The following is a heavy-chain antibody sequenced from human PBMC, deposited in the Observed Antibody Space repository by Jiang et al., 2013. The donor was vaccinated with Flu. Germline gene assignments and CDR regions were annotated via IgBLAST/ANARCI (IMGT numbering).Heavy chain of an antibody. V-gene: IGHV1-24*01. Sequence: SGAEVKKPGASVKVSCKVSGYTLTELSMHWVRQAPGKGLEWVGGFDPEDDETIYAQKFQGRVTMTEDTSTDTAYMELSSLRSEDTAVYYCATGPAGAMVRWYYFDYWGQGTLVTVSS. CDR1: GYTLTELS. J-gene: IGHJ4*02. CDR3: ATGPAGAMVRWYYFDY. D-gene: IGHD5-18*01. CDR2: FDPEDDET.